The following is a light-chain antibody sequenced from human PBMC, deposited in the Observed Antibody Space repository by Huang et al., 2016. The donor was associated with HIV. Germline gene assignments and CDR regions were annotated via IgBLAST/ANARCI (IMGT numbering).Light chain of an antibody. CDR3: MQGTHWPWT. J-gene: IGKJ1*01. CDR1: QSLVYSDGNIS. Sequence: DVVMTQSPLSLPVTLGQPASISCRSSQSLVYSDGNISLNCFHKTPGHAPRRLIYKVANRDSGVPDRFSGSGSGTDFTLKISRVEAEDVGVYYCMQGTHWPWTFGLGTKLEI. V-gene: IGKV2-30*01. CDR2: KVA.